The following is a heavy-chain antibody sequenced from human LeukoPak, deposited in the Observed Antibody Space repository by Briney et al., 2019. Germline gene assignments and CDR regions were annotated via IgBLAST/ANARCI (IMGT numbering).Heavy chain of an antibody. CDR2: ISGSGGST. Sequence: GVSLRLSCAASGFTFSSYAMTWVRQAPGKGLEWVSTISGSGGSTYYADSVKGRFTISRDNSKNALYLQMSSLRAEDTAVYYCAKVMTRTMVRGVPPSDYWGQGTLVTVSS. V-gene: IGHV3-23*01. CDR1: GFTFSSYA. D-gene: IGHD3-10*01. CDR3: AKVMTRTMVRGVPPSDY. J-gene: IGHJ4*02.